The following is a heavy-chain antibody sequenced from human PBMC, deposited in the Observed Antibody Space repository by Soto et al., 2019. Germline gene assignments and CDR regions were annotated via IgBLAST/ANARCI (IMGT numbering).Heavy chain of an antibody. D-gene: IGHD3-22*01. CDR1: GVTLSTYE. CDR2: ISKSGGTT. V-gene: IGHV3-48*03. Sequence: EVQLVESGGGLVQPGGSLRLSCAASGVTLSTYEMMWVRQAPGEGLEWVSYISKSGGTTFYADSVRGRFTISRDNAKNSLYLQMNSLRAEDTAIYYCATSLSGYYYSYWGQGALVTVSS. CDR3: ATSLSGYYYSY. J-gene: IGHJ4*02.